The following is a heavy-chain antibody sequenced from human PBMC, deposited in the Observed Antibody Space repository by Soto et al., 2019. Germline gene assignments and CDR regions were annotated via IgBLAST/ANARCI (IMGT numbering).Heavy chain of an antibody. CDR3: ARPFVCSSSRPSYGMDV. D-gene: IGHD6-13*01. CDR2: IDYRGST. J-gene: IGHJ6*02. CDR1: GGSISSYY. Sequence: SETLSLTSTVSGGSISSYYWSWMRPPPGKGLEWIGYIDYRGSTNYTPSIMSRVTITVDTYKNHYSLKLSSLTAADTALYHCARPFVCSSSRPSYGMDVWGQGTTVTVSS. V-gene: IGHV4-59*01.